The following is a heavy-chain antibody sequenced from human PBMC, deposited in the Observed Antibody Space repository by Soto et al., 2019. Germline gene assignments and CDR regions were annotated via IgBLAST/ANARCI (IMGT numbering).Heavy chain of an antibody. D-gene: IGHD3-3*01. CDR1: GFTFSSYW. Sequence: EVQLVESGGGLVQPGGSLRLSCAASGFTFSSYWMHWVRQAPGKGLVWVSRINSDGSSTSYADSVKGRFTISRDNAKNTLYLQMNSLRAEDTAVYYCARGYDFWSGTTEFDYWGQGTLVTVSS. CDR3: ARGYDFWSGTTEFDY. V-gene: IGHV3-74*01. CDR2: INSDGSST. J-gene: IGHJ4*02.